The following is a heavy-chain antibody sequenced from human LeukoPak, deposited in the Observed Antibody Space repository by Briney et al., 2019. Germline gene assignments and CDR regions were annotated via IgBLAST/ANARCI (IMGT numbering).Heavy chain of an antibody. CDR3: ATYDRYYYYGMDV. J-gene: IGHJ6*02. CDR1: GYTFTSYG. CDR2: ISAYNGNT. D-gene: IGHD3-3*01. V-gene: IGHV1-18*01. Sequence: ASVKVSCKASGYTFTSYGISWVRQAPGQGLEWMGWISAYNGNTNYAQKLQGRVTMTADTSTSTAYMELRSLRSDDTAVYYCATYDRYYYYGMDVWGQGTTVTVSS.